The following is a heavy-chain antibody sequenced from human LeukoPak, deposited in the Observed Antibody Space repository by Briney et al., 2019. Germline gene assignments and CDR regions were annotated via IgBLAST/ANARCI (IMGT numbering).Heavy chain of an antibody. Sequence: SETLSLTCTVSGGSISSYYWGWIRQPPGKGLEWIGNIYYSGRTYYNPSLKSRVTISVDTPKNQFSLKLSPVTAADTAVYYCARGVTMIVVVIHDWYFDLWGRGTLVTVSS. CDR2: IYYSGRT. CDR3: ARGVTMIVVVIHDWYFDL. CDR1: GGSISSYY. V-gene: IGHV4-39*01. D-gene: IGHD3-22*01. J-gene: IGHJ2*01.